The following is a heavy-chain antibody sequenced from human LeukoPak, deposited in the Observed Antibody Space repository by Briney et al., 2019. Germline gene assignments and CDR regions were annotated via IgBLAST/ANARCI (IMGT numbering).Heavy chain of an antibody. CDR1: GGTFSSYA. Sequence: SVKVSCKASGGTFSSYAISWVRQAPGQGLEWMGRIIPILGIANYAQKFQGGVTITADKSTSTAYMELSSLRSEDTAVYYCARDLGGDYFPYYFDYWGQGTLVTVSS. CDR2: IIPILGIA. J-gene: IGHJ4*02. D-gene: IGHD2-21*02. CDR3: ARDLGGDYFPYYFDY. V-gene: IGHV1-69*04.